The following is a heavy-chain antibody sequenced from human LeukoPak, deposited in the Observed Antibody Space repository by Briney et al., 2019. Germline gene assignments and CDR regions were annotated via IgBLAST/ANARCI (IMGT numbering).Heavy chain of an antibody. D-gene: IGHD2-21*02. Sequence: GGSLRLSCAASGFTFSSYSMNWVRQAPGKGLEWVSSISSSSSYIYYADSVKGRFTISRDNAKNSLYLQMNSLRAEDTAVYYCARSTRLLIAPDYWGQGTLVTVSS. CDR3: ARSTRLLIAPDY. V-gene: IGHV3-21*01. CDR1: GFTFSSYS. J-gene: IGHJ4*02. CDR2: ISSSSSYI.